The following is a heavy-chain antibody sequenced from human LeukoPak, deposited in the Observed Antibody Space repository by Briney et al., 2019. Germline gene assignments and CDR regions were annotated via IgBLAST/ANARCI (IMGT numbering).Heavy chain of an antibody. Sequence: SETLSLTCTVSGGSISGYYWTWIRQSPEKGLEWIGNIYYSGSTYYNPSLKSRVTISVDTSKNQFSLKLSSVTAADTAVYSCARVYSSGWYYAFDIWGQGTMVTVSS. CDR2: IYYSGST. CDR3: ARVYSSGWYYAFDI. J-gene: IGHJ3*02. V-gene: IGHV4-59*12. CDR1: GGSISGYY. D-gene: IGHD6-19*01.